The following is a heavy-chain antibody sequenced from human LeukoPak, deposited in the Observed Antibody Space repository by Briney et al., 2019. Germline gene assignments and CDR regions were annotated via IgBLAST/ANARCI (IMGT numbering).Heavy chain of an antibody. J-gene: IGHJ6*02. V-gene: IGHV1-18*01. CDR3: ARVRTRHAYSSDSSGPMDV. D-gene: IGHD3-22*01. CDR2: ISPYNGNT. Sequence: ASVKVSCKASGYSFTNSGISWVRQAPGQGLEWMGWISPYNGNTNYAQMLQGRVTMTTDASTSTAYMEVKSLRSDDTAVYYCARVRTRHAYSSDSSGPMDVWGQGTTVSVSS. CDR1: GYSFTNSG.